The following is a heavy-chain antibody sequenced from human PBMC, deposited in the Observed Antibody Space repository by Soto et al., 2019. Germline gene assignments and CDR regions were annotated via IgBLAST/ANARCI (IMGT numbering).Heavy chain of an antibody. V-gene: IGHV3-23*01. CDR3: AKDRWNYDYFDF. CDR2: ISGSGEST. D-gene: IGHD1-7*01. J-gene: IGHJ4*02. CDR1: GFTFSSCA. Sequence: PGGSLRLSCAAAGFTFSSCAMNWVRQAPGEGLEWVSTISGSGESTYYADSVKGRFTISRDNSKSTLYLQMNSLRAEDTPVYYCAKDRWNYDYFDFWGQGTLVTVSS.